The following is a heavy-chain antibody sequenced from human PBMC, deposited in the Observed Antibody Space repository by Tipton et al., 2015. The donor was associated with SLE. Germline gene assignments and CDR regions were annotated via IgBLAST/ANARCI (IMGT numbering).Heavy chain of an antibody. CDR1: GYSISSGYY. CDR3: ARLGGYSTYFDY. V-gene: IGHV4-61*02. D-gene: IGHD4-11*01. Sequence: LRLSCAVSGYSISSGYYWSWIRQPSGKGLEGIGRIYTSGSTTYNPSLKSRVTMSVDTSKNQFSLKLSSVTAADTAVYYCARLGGYSTYFDYWGQGTLVTVSS. J-gene: IGHJ4*02. CDR2: IYTSGST.